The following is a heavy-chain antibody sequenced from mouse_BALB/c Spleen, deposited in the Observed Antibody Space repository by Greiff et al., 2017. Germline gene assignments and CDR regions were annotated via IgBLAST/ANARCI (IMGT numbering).Heavy chain of an antibody. CDR1: GYTFTSYV. V-gene: IGHV1-14*01. J-gene: IGHJ2*01. D-gene: IGHD2-10*02. CDR3: ERGGAWYGNYYFDY. Sequence: VQLQQSGPELVKPGASVKMSCKASGYTFTSYVMHWVKQKPGQGLEWIGYINPYNDGTKYNEKFKGKATLTSDKSSSTAYMELSSLTSEDSAVYYGERGGAWYGNYYFDYWGQGTTLTVSS. CDR2: INPYNDGT.